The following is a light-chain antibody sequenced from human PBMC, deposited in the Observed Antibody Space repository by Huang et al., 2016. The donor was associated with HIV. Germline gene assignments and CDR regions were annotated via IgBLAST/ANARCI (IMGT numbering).Light chain of an antibody. V-gene: IGKV2-40*01. CDR3: MQRIDFIP. CDR2: TLS. J-gene: IGKJ5*01. Sequence: DIVMTQTPLSLPVTPGGPASISCRSSQSLLDSDDGNPYLDWYLQMPGQSPQLLLHTLSYRAPGVPDRFSGSGSGTDFTLKISRVEAEDVGVYYCMQRIDFIPFGQGTRLEIK. CDR1: QSLLDSDDGNPY.